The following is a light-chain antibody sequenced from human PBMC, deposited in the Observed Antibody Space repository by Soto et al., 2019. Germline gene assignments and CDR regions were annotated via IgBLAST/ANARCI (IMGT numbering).Light chain of an antibody. V-gene: IGLV4-69*01. CDR2: INSDGSH. CDR3: QAWVTGIGV. J-gene: IGLJ2*01. Sequence: QLVLTQSPSASASLGASVKLTCTLSSGHSRNAIAWHQQQPEKGPRYLMKINSDGSHIKGDEIPDRFSGSSSGAERYLPISSLQSEDEADYYCQAWVTGIGVFGGGTKLTVL. CDR1: SGHSRNA.